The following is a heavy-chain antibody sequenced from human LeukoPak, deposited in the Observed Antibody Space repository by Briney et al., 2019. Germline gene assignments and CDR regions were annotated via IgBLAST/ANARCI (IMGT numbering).Heavy chain of an antibody. J-gene: IGHJ5*02. CDR1: GGTFSSYA. CDR2: IIPILGIA. CDR3: ARGAGYCSSTSCSQSYNWFDP. Sequence: SVTVSCTASGGTFSSYAISWVRQAPGQGLEWMGRIIPILGIANYAQKFQGRVTITADKSTSTAYMELSSLRSEDTAVYYCARGAGYCSSTSCSQSYNWFDPWGQGTLVTVSS. D-gene: IGHD2-2*03. V-gene: IGHV1-69*04.